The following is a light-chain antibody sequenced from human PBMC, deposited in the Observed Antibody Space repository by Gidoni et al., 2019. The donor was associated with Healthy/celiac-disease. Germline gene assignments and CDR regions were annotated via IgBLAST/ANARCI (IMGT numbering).Light chain of an antibody. V-gene: IGLV2-8*01. CDR2: EVS. J-gene: IGLJ1*01. Sequence: QSALTQPPSASGSPGQSVTISCTGTSSHVGGYNYVSWYQQHPGNAPKLMIYEVSKRPSGVPDRFSGSKSGNTASLTVSGLQAEDEADYYCSSYAGSNNYVFGTGTKVTVL. CDR1: SSHVGGYNY. CDR3: SSYAGSNNYV.